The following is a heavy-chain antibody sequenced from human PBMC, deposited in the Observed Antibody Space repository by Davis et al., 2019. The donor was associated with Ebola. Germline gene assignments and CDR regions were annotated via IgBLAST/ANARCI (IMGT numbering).Heavy chain of an antibody. J-gene: IGHJ4*02. CDR3: TTDPDYYDSSGYYYRRYFDY. V-gene: IGHV3-15*01. CDR2: IKSKTDGGTT. D-gene: IGHD3-22*01. CDR1: GFTFGDYA. Sequence: GESLKISCTASGFTFGDYAMSWFRQAPGKGLEWVGRIKSKTDGGTTDYAAPVKGRFTISRDDSKNTLYLQMNSLKTEDTAVYYCTTDPDYYDSSGYYYRRYFDYWGQGTLVTVSS.